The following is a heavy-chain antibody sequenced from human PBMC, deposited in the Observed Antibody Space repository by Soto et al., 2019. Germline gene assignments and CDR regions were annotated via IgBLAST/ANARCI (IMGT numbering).Heavy chain of an antibody. CDR1: GFTFSSYG. V-gene: IGHV3-30*18. CDR3: AKDSGGYDGGADY. CDR2: ISYDGSNK. Sequence: GGSLRLSCAASGFTFSSYGMHWVRQAPGKGLEWVAVISYDGSNKYYADSVKGRFTISRDNSKNTLYLQMNSLRAEDTAVYYCAKDSGGYDGGADYWGQGTLVTVSS. J-gene: IGHJ4*02. D-gene: IGHD5-12*01.